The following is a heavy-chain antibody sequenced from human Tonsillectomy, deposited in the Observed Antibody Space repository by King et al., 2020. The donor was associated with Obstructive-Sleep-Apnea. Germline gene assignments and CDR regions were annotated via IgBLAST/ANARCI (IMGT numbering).Heavy chain of an antibody. D-gene: IGHD3-22*01. Sequence: QLQESGPGLVKPSETLSLTCTVSGYSISSGDYGGWIRQPPGKGLEWIGGSYHSGSTYYNPSLKSRVTISVDTSKNQLSPKLSSVTAADTAVYYCARDYYYDSSGYYVDYWGQGTLVTVSS. V-gene: IGHV4-38-2*02. CDR3: ARDYYYDSSGYYVDY. J-gene: IGHJ4*02. CDR1: GYSISSGDY. CDR2: SYHSGST.